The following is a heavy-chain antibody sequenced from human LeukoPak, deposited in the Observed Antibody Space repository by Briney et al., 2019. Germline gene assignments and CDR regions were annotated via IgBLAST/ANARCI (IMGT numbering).Heavy chain of an antibody. D-gene: IGHD1-26*01. CDR2: INTDGSST. CDR3: AKDYYAFDI. CDR1: GFTFSSYW. J-gene: IGHJ3*02. V-gene: IGHV3-74*01. Sequence: GGSLRLSCAASGFTFSSYWMHWVRQAPGKGLVWVSRINTDGSSTSYADSVKGRFTISRDNSKNTLYLQMNSLRAEDTAMYYCAKDYYAFDIWGQGTMVTVS.